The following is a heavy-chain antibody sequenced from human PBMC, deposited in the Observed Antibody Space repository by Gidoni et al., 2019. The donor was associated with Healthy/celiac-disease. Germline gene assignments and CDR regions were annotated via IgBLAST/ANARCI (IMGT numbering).Heavy chain of an antibody. J-gene: IGHJ6*02. V-gene: IGHV3-49*03. CDR3: TRGEVLWFGELSLAGMDV. D-gene: IGHD3-10*01. CDR2: IRSKAYGGTT. CDR1: AFTCGAFA. Sequence: EVQLVESGGGLVHPGRSLRLSCTASAFTCGAFAVIWFSQAPGKGLEWVGFIRSKAYGGTTEYAASVKGRFTISRDDSKSIAYLQMNSLKPEDTAVYYCTRGEVLWFGELSLAGMDVWGQGTTVTVSS.